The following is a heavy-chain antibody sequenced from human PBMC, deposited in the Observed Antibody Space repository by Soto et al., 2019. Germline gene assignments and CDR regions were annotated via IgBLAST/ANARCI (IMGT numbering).Heavy chain of an antibody. CDR2: IGTAGDT. Sequence: GGSLRLSCAASGFTFSSYDMHWVRQATGKGLEWVSAIGTAGDTYYPGSVKGRFTISRENAKNSLYLQMNSLRAEDTAVYYCARDSGTHYYYYGMDVWGQGTTVTVSS. V-gene: IGHV3-13*01. CDR1: GFTFSSYD. CDR3: ARDSGTHYYYYGMDV. J-gene: IGHJ6*02.